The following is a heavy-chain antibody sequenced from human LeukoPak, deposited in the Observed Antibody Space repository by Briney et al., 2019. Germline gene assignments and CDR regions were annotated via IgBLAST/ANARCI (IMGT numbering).Heavy chain of an antibody. D-gene: IGHD3-22*01. J-gene: IGHJ5*02. V-gene: IGHV4-39*07. CDR2: ITYSGST. CDR3: ARDLDYYDSTWFDP. Sequence: WVRQAPGKGLEWIGSITYSGSTYYNPSLKSRVTISVDTSKNQFSLKLISVTAADTAVYYCARDLDYYDSTWFDPWGQGTLVTVSS.